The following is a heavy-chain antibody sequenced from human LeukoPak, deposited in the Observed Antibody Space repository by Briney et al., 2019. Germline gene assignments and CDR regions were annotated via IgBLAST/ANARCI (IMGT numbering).Heavy chain of an antibody. CDR2: ISSSINTI. CDR1: GFTFSSYS. CDR3: ARVRGSYYLDY. D-gene: IGHD1-26*01. V-gene: IGHV3-48*01. Sequence: GGSLRLSCAASGFTFSSYSMNWVRQAPGKGLEWVSYISSSINTIYCADSVKGRFTISRDNAKNSLYLQMNSLRAEDTAVYYCARVRGSYYLDYWGQGTLVTVSS. J-gene: IGHJ4*02.